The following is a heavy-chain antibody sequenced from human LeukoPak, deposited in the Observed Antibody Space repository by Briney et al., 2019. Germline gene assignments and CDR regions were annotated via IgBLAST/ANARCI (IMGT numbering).Heavy chain of an antibody. CDR2: ISAYNGNT. V-gene: IGHV1-18*01. J-gene: IGHJ4*02. CDR1: GYTFTSYV. CDR3: ARGSITIFGVVPQFDY. D-gene: IGHD3-3*01. Sequence: GASVKVSCKASGYTFTSYVISWVRQAPGQGLEWMGWISAYNGNTNYTQKLQGRVTMTTDTSTSTAYMELRSLRSDDTAVYYCARGSITIFGVVPQFDYWGQGTLVTVSS.